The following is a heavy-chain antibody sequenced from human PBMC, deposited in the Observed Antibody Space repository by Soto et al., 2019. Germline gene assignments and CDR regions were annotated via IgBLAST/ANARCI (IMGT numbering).Heavy chain of an antibody. CDR2: IYYTGSI. V-gene: IGHV4-39*01. Sequence: QLQLQESSPGLVKPSETLSLTCTVSGGSISNSLNYWGWIRQPPGKGLEWIGTIYYTGSIYYNPSLKSRVTISVYTSRNQFSLRLSSVTAADTAVYYCARQGRCSISSCYDVGSPYNYFNPWGQGTLVTVST. CDR3: ARQGRCSISSCYDVGSPYNYFNP. D-gene: IGHD2-2*01. CDR1: GGSISNSLNY. J-gene: IGHJ5*02.